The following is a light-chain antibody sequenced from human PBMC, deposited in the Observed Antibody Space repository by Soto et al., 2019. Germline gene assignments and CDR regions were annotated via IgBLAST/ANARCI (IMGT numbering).Light chain of an antibody. CDR2: EVS. V-gene: IGLV2-14*01. CDR1: RTDVGGYNF. CDR3: CSYVSSKTYV. Sequence: QSVLTQPASVSGSPGQSITISCTGTRTDVGGYNFVSWYQQHPGKAPKLIIYEVSNRPSGVSNRFSGSKSDNTASLTISALQPEDEADYYCCSYVSSKTYVFGTGTKVTV. J-gene: IGLJ1*01.